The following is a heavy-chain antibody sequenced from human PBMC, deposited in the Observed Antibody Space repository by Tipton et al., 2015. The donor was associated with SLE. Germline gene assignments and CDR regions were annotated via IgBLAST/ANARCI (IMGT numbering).Heavy chain of an antibody. D-gene: IGHD3-16*01. J-gene: IGHJ2*01. CDR3: ARMGDRWYFDL. CDR1: GGSITGYH. CDR2: VYYTGTT. Sequence: TLSLTCTVSGGSITGYHWSWIRQPPGKGLEWIGYVYYTGTTNYDPSLRSRVTMSADTSRNQFSLKLSSVTAADTAVYYCARMGDRWYFDLWGRGTLLTVSS. V-gene: IGHV4-59*12.